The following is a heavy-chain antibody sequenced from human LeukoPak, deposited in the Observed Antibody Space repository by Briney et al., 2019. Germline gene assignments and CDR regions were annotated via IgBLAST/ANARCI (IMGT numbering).Heavy chain of an antibody. CDR3: ARGFQLESTDY. J-gene: IGHJ4*02. Sequence: PGGSLRLSCAASGFTFSSYSMNWARQAPGKGLEWVSYISSSSSTIYYADSVKGRFTIPRDNAKNSLYLQMNSLRAEDTAVYYCARGFQLESTDYWGQGTLVTVSS. V-gene: IGHV3-48*01. D-gene: IGHD1-1*01. CDR2: ISSSSSTI. CDR1: GFTFSSYS.